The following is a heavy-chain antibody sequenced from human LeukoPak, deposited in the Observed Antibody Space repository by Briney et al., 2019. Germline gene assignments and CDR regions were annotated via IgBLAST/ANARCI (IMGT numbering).Heavy chain of an antibody. J-gene: IGHJ4*02. CDR1: GYTFTSYG. V-gene: IGHV1-18*01. D-gene: IGHD3-9*01. CDR3: AAAQGYDILTGYYTFDY. Sequence: ASVKVSCKASGYTFTSYGISWVRQAPGQGLEWMGWISAYNGNTNYAQKLQGRVTMTTDTSTSTAYMELRSLRSEDTAVYYCAAAQGYDILTGYYTFDYWGQGTLVTVSS. CDR2: ISAYNGNT.